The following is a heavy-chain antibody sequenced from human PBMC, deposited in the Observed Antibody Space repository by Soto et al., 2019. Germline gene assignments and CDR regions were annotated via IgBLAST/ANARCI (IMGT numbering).Heavy chain of an antibody. D-gene: IGHD6-19*01. Sequence: SETLSLTCTVSGGSISSGGYYWSWIRQHPGKGLEWIGYIYYSGSTYYNPSLKSRVTISVDTSKNQFTLRLISVTAADTALYFCARGGSGWKALNWFESWGQGTLVTVSS. CDR2: IYYSGST. CDR3: ARGGSGWKALNWFES. J-gene: IGHJ5*01. CDR1: GGSISSGGYY. V-gene: IGHV4-31*03.